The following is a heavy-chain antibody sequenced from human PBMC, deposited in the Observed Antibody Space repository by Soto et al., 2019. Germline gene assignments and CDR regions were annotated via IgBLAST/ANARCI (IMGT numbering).Heavy chain of an antibody. J-gene: IGHJ4*02. CDR1: GFTFSSYC. Sequence: GGSLTLSCAASGFTFSSYCMHWVRQAPGKGLEWVGVIWYDGINKYNADSVKGRFTVSRDNSKNTLYLQMTSLRAEDTAVYLCVRAVGVVGSPGYWGQGTLVTVSS. D-gene: IGHD1-26*01. CDR2: IWYDGINK. V-gene: IGHV3-33*01. CDR3: VRAVGVVGSPGY.